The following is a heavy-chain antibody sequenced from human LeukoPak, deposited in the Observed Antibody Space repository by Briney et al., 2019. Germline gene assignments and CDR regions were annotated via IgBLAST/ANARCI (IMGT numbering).Heavy chain of an antibody. Sequence: SETLSLTCTVSGDSLSSGPYFWNWVRQPAGTGLEWIGRISTRGTTTYNPSLKSRLTLSVDTSNNQFSLKLSSVTAADTAVYYCASSDYYDSSGYYPYYFDYWGQGTLVTVSS. J-gene: IGHJ4*02. V-gene: IGHV4-61*02. CDR2: ISTRGTT. D-gene: IGHD3-22*01. CDR1: GDSLSSGPYF. CDR3: ASSDYYDSSGYYPYYFDY.